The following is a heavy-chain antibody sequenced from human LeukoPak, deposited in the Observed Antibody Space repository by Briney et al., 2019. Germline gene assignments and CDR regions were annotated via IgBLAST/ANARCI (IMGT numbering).Heavy chain of an antibody. Sequence: GGTLRLSCAASGFPFSSYGMSWARQAPGKGLEWVAFISYDGSHKYYADFVKGRFTISRDNSENTLYLQMNSLRVEDTAVFYCAKDARIAAADYYFDYWGQGTLVTVSS. CDR3: AKDARIAAADYYFDY. D-gene: IGHD6-13*01. CDR1: GFPFSSYG. J-gene: IGHJ4*02. V-gene: IGHV3-30*18. CDR2: ISYDGSHK.